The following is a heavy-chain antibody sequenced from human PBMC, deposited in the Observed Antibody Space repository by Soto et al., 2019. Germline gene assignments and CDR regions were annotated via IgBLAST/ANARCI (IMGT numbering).Heavy chain of an antibody. CDR1: GFPFSAEA. D-gene: IGHD6-13*01. V-gene: IGHV3-30-3*01. CDR2: ISYDGNNK. CDR3: ARDYSSGWCLDY. Sequence: QVQLVESGGGVVQPGNSLRLSCAGSGFPFSAEAMHWVRQAPGKGLEWVAAISYDGNNKNLADSVKGRFTVSRDNSKNTLYLQIYSLRPEDTAVYYCARDYSSGWCLDYWGQGSLVTVSS. J-gene: IGHJ4*02.